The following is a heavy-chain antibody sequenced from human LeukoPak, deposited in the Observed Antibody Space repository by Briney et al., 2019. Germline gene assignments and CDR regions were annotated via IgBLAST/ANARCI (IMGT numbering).Heavy chain of an antibody. CDR1: GFTFSSYA. Sequence: PGGSLRLSCAASGFTFSSYAINWVRQAPGKGLEWVSVITSGGNTYYADSVKGRFTISRDNSKNTVYLQVNSLRAEDTAVYYCAKAYCSITTCYGRHYFDYWGQGTLVTVSS. CDR2: ITSGGNT. J-gene: IGHJ4*02. CDR3: AKAYCSITTCYGRHYFDY. D-gene: IGHD2-2*01. V-gene: IGHV3-23*01.